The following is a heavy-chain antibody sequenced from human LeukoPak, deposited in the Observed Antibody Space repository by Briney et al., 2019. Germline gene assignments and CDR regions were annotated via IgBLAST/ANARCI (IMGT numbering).Heavy chain of an antibody. CDR2: IWYDGSNK. V-gene: IGHV3-33*01. Sequence: GRSLRLSCAASGFTFSTYGMHWVRQAPGKGLEWVAVIWYDGSNKYYADSVKGRFTISRDNSKNTLYLQMNSLRAEDTAVYYCARELTVRNWFDPWGQGTLVTVSS. D-gene: IGHD4-11*01. J-gene: IGHJ5*02. CDR3: ARELTVRNWFDP. CDR1: GFTFSTYG.